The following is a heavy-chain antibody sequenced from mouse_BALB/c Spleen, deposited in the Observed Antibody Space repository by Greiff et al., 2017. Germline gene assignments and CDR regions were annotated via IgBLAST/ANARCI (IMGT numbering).Heavy chain of an antibody. CDR3: ARGPLGRDAY. V-gene: IGHV5-17*02. CDR1: GFTFSSFG. J-gene: IGHJ3*01. Sequence: EVHLVESGGGLVQPGGSRKLSCAASGFTFSSFGMHWVRQAPEKGLEWVAYISSGSSTIYYADTVKGRFTISRDNPKNTLFLQMTSLRSEDTAMYYCARGPLGRDAYWGQGTLVTVSA. D-gene: IGHD4-1*01. CDR2: ISSGSSTI.